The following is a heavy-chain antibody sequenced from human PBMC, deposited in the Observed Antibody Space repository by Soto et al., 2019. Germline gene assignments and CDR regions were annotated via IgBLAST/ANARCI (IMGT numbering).Heavy chain of an antibody. Sequence: QVQLQESGPGLVKPSETLSLSCSVSGGSISTYYWGWIRQPPGQGLEWIGYIFYNGKTNYNHSLESRVSISVDTSKKQFSLRVSSVTAADTAVYYCARHFPIGNNWNYFDYWGQGTLVTVSS. J-gene: IGHJ4*02. D-gene: IGHD1-1*01. CDR2: IFYNGKT. V-gene: IGHV4-59*01. CDR3: ARHFPIGNNWNYFDY. CDR1: GGSISTYY.